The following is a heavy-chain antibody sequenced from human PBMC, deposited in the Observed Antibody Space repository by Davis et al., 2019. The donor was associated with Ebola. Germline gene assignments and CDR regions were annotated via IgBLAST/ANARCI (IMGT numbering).Heavy chain of an antibody. Sequence: PGGSLRLSCAASGFTFSRYGMHWVRQAPGKGLEWVAFLRYDGTNKFYADSVKGRFIISRDNSKNTLSLQLNSLRAEDTAVYYCAKSDGMKDEDSGYYLSYFENWGQGTLVIVSS. J-gene: IGHJ4*02. D-gene: IGHD3-22*01. CDR3: AKSDGMKDEDSGYYLSYFEN. CDR2: LRYDGTNK. V-gene: IGHV3-30*02. CDR1: GFTFSRYG.